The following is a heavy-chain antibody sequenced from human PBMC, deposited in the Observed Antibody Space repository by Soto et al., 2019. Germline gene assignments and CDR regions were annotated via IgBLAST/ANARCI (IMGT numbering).Heavy chain of an antibody. CDR2: INDSGNI. CDR3: ARGLLLWFGELSRRGGYYYYMDV. D-gene: IGHD3-10*01. CDR1: GGSFSGYQ. Sequence: QVQLQQWGAGLLKPSETLSLTCAVYGGSFSGYQWTWIRQTPGKGLEWIGEINDSGNINYNPSLKSRVTILVDTAKKQISLKLSSVTAADTAVYYCARGLLLWFGELSRRGGYYYYMDVGGKGTSVTVSS. J-gene: IGHJ6*03. V-gene: IGHV4-34*01.